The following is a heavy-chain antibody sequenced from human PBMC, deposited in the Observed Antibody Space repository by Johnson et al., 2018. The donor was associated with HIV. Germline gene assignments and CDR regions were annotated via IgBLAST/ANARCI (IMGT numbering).Heavy chain of an antibody. J-gene: IGHJ3*02. Sequence: QVQLMESGGGVVQPGGSLRLSCAASGFTFSNYGMHWVRQDPGKGLEWVAFIRYDGDITYYADLVKGRFTISRDNSKNTLYLQMNIMRAEDTAVYYCAKKGGRYSSSDDALDIWGQGTMVTVSS. CDR2: IRYDGDIT. V-gene: IGHV3-30*02. CDR1: GFTFSNYG. CDR3: AKKGGRYSSSDDALDI. D-gene: IGHD6-6*01.